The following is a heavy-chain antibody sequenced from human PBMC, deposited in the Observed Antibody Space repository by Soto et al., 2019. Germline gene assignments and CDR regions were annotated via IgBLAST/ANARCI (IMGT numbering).Heavy chain of an antibody. V-gene: IGHV1-69*13. CDR3: AREVVVTAYFDY. Sequence: RASVKVSCKASGGTFSSYAISWVRQAPGQGLEWMGGIIPIFGTANYAQKFQGRVTITADESTSTAYMELSSLRSEDTAVYYCAREVVVTAYFDYWGQGTLVTVSS. J-gene: IGHJ4*02. CDR2: IIPIFGTA. D-gene: IGHD2-21*02. CDR1: GGTFSSYA.